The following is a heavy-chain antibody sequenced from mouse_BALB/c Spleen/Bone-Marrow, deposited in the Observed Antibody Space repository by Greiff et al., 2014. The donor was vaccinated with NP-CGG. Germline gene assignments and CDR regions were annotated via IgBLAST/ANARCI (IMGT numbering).Heavy chain of an antibody. CDR3: TRSYYGNYFDV. V-gene: IGHV1S81*02. CDR1: GYTFTSYY. CDR2: INPSNGGI. Sequence: QVQLQQSGAELVKPGASVKLSCKASGYTFTSYYMYWVKQRPGQGLEWIGEINPSNGGINFNEKFKSKATLTVDKSSSTAYMQLSSLTSEDSAVYYCTRSYYGNYFDVWGAGTTVTVSS. D-gene: IGHD2-1*01. J-gene: IGHJ1*01.